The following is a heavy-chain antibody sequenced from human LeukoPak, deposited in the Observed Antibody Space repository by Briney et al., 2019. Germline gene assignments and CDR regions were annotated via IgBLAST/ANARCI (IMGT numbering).Heavy chain of an antibody. Sequence: GGSLRLSCAASGFTFSCYVMHWVRQAPGKGLEWVAVIWYDGSNKYYADSVKGRFTSSRDNSKNTLYLQMNSLRAEDTAVYYCASSSGSYCSGGSCYSDYYYAMDVWGQGTTVTVSS. V-gene: IGHV3-33*01. J-gene: IGHJ6*02. CDR1: GFTFSCYV. CDR3: ASSSGSYCSGGSCYSDYYYAMDV. D-gene: IGHD2-15*01. CDR2: IWYDGSNK.